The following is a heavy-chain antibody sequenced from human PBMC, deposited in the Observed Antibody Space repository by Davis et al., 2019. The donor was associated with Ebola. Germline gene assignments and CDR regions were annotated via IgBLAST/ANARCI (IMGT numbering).Heavy chain of an antibody. CDR2: IKSKTDGGTT. V-gene: IGHV3-15*01. Sequence: GESLKISCAASGFTFSNAWMSWVRQAPGKGLEWVGRIKSKTDGGTTDYAAPVKGRFTISRDDSKNTLYLQMNSLKTEDTAVYYCARVTSFDWLLWRYFDYWGQGTLVTVSS. CDR3: ARVTSFDWLLWRYFDY. J-gene: IGHJ4*02. CDR1: GFTFSNAW. D-gene: IGHD3-9*01.